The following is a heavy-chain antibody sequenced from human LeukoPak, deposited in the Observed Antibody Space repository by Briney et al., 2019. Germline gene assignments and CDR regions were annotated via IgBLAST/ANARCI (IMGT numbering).Heavy chain of an antibody. J-gene: IGHJ1*01. CDR3: AGGYYPEYFQH. V-gene: IGHV1-3*01. CDR1: GGAFTSYA. CDR2: INAGNGNT. Sequence: ASVKVSCKASGGAFTSYAFIWVRQAPGQRLEWMGWINAGNGNTKYSQKFQGRVTITRDTSASTAYMELSSLRSEDTAVYYCAGGYYPEYFQHWGQGTLVTVSS. D-gene: IGHD3-22*01.